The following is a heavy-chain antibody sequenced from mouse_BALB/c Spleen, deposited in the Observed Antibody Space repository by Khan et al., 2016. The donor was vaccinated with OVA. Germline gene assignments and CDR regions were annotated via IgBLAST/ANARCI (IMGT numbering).Heavy chain of an antibody. Sequence: QVQLKQSGAELVRPGASVKLSCQPSGYIFPSSWLHWVTQRSGQGLEWIARIYPGTVNPYYNEKFKDQATLTADKSSSTPYRQLSSLESEDSDVYCGTREEALDHGDKWGQGTTLKGSA. CDR1: GYIFPSSW. CDR2: IYPGTVNP. J-gene: IGHJ2*01. CDR3: TREEALDHGDK. V-gene: IGHV1-76*01. D-gene: IGHD3-2*02.